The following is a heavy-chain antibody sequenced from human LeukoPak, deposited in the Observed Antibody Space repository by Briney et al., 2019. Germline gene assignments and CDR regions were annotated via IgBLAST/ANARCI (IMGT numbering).Heavy chain of an antibody. CDR1: GFTFDKAW. Sequence: PGGSLRLSCAASGFTFDKAWRNWGRQAPGKGLEWVGRIKSKTDGWTTDYAAPVKGRFTISRDDSKNTLYLQMNSLKTEDTAVYYCTTGPSWGQGTMVTVS. J-gene: IGHJ3*01. CDR3: TTGPS. V-gene: IGHV3-15*01. CDR2: IKSKTDGWTT.